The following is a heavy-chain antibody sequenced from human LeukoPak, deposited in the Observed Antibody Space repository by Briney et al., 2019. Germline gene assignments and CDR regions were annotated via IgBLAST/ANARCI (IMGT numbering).Heavy chain of an antibody. V-gene: IGHV3-30*18. CDR2: ISYDGSNK. CDR3: AKDSGFRYFDL. D-gene: IGHD3-10*01. CDR1: GYTFTGYY. J-gene: IGHJ2*01. Sequence: SCKASGYTFTGYYMHWVRQAPGKGLEWVAVISYDGSNKYYADSVKGRFTISRDNSKNTLYLQMNSLRAEDTAVYYCAKDSGFRYFDLWGRGTLVTVSS.